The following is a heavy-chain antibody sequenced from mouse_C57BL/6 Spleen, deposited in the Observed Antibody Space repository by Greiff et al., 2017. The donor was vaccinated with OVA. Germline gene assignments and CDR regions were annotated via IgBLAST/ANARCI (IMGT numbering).Heavy chain of an antibody. V-gene: IGHV1-76*01. CDR1: GYTFPDYY. CDR2: IYPGSGNT. CDR3: ARGDWFAY. J-gene: IGHJ3*01. Sequence: QVQLQQSGAELVRPGASVKLSCKASGYTFPDYYINWVKQRPGQGLEWIARIYPGSGNTYYNEKFKGKATLTAEKSSSTAYMQLSSLTSEDSAVYFCARGDWFAYWGQGTLVTVSA.